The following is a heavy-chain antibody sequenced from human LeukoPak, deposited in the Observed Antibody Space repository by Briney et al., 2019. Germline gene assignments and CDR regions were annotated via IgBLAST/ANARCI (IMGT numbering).Heavy chain of an antibody. CDR3: ARKFDYYYGMDV. CDR2: IIPIFGTA. D-gene: IGHD3-16*01. J-gene: IGHJ6*04. CDR1: GGTFGSYA. Sequence: SVKVSCKASGGTFGSYAISWVRQAPGQGLEWMGGIIPIFGTANYAQKFQGRVTITADESTSTAYMELSSLRSEDTAVYYCARKFDYYYGMDVWGKGTTVTVSS. V-gene: IGHV1-69*13.